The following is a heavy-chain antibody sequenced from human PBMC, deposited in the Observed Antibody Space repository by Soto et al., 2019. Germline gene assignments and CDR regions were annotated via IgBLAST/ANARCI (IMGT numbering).Heavy chain of an antibody. J-gene: IGHJ4*02. CDR1: GGSISSYY. D-gene: IGHD5-12*01. CDR3: ARNLDYDSHGDYFDY. CDR2: ISYRGST. Sequence: QVQLQESGPGLVKPSETLSLTCTVSGGSISSYYWSWIRQPPGKGLELIGYISYRGSTNYNPSLKRRFTMSVDTSKNQFSLKLSSVTAADTAVYYCARNLDYDSHGDYFDYWGQGTLVTVSS. V-gene: IGHV4-59*08.